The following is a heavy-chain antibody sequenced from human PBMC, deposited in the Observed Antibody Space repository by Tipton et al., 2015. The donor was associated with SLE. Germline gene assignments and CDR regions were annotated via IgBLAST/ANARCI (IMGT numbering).Heavy chain of an antibody. V-gene: IGHV3-33*06. Sequence: SLRLSCAASGFTFSSFGMHWVRQAPGKGLEWVAVIWHDGSNKYYADSVQGRFTIFRDNSKNTVYLQMNSLRAEDTAVYYCGKDDPSDCSGGTCYGGGIDYWGQGTLVTVSS. D-gene: IGHD2-15*01. CDR1: GFTFSSFG. CDR3: GKDDPSDCSGGTCYGGGIDY. J-gene: IGHJ4*02. CDR2: IWHDGSNK.